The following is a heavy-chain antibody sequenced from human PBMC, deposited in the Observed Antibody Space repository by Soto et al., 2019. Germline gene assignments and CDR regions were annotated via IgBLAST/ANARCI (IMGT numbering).Heavy chain of an antibody. Sequence: SETLSLTCAVYGGSFSGSYWNWIRQPPGKGLEWIGEINHNTNTIYNPSLTSRVTISVDTSKNHFSLKLTSVTAADTAVYYCARVRGNQLLGWFDPWGQGTLVTVSS. CDR3: ARVRGNQLLGWFDP. V-gene: IGHV4-34*01. CDR2: INHNTNT. CDR1: GGSFSGSY. D-gene: IGHD2-2*01. J-gene: IGHJ5*02.